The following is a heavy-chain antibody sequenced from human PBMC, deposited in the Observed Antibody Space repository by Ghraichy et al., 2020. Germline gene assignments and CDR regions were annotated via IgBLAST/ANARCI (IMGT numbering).Heavy chain of an antibody. V-gene: IGHV4-39*07. Sequence: SETLSLTCTVSGGRINTNNYYWGWIRPPPGKGLEWIGSVYYSGSAYYNPSIQSRVTLSIDTSKNHFSLSLRSVTAEDTAVYYCARLCVGLVVDSPYHHYVLDVWGQGTTVTVSS. CDR1: GGRINTNNYY. J-gene: IGHJ6*02. CDR3: ARLCVGLVVDSPYHHYVLDV. CDR2: VYYSGSA. D-gene: IGHD3/OR15-3a*01.